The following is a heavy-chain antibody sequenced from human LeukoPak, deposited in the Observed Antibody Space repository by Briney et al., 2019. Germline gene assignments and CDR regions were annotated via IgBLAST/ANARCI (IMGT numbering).Heavy chain of an antibody. D-gene: IGHD2-2*01. CDR3: ARDRHPIVVVPAAMRNNWFDP. Sequence: GGSLRLSCAASGFTFNNYAMSWVRQAPGMGLEWLSYVSGSGGATYYAASVKGRFTISRDNAKNSLYLQMNSLRAEDTAVYYCARDRHPIVVVPAAMRNNWFDPWGQGTLVTVSS. CDR1: GFTFNNYA. V-gene: IGHV3-23*01. J-gene: IGHJ5*02. CDR2: VSGSGGAT.